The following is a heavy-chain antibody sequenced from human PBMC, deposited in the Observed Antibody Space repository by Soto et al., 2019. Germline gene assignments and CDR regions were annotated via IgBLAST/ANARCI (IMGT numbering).Heavy chain of an antibody. CDR1: GGSISNYY. J-gene: IGHJ6*02. CDR2: FYHSGNA. CDR3: ARQERSYYDSSGYSVSHYYYGMEV. D-gene: IGHD3-22*01. V-gene: IGHV4-59*08. Sequence: SETLSLTCTVSGGSISNYYWSWIRQPPGKGLEWIGYFYHSGNANYNPSLKSRVTLSLDTSKNQFSLKLSSVTAAGTAVYYCARQERSYYDSSGYSVSHYYYGMEVWGQGTTVTVSS.